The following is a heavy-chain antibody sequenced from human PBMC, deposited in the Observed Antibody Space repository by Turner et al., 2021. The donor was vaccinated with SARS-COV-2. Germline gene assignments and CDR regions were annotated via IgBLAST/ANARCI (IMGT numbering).Heavy chain of an antibody. D-gene: IGHD1-7*01. CDR2: IKEDGTSK. CDR3: ARHGSWNYDS. Sequence: EVQLVYSGGGLVQPGGSLLLSCVGSGFTFSRYWMGWVRQAPGKGLEWVANIKEDGTSKYYVDSVKGRFTTSRDNDENAVYLEMNSLRVEDTAVYYCARHGSWNYDSWGQGTLVTVSS. J-gene: IGHJ5*01. CDR1: GFTFSRYW. V-gene: IGHV3-7*01.